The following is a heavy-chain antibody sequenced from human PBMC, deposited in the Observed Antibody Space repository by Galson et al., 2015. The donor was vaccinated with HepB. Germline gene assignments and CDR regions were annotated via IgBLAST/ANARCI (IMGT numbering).Heavy chain of an antibody. V-gene: IGHV5-51*03. J-gene: IGHJ5*02. D-gene: IGHD3-10*01. CDR3: ARIYLVRGVIRWFDP. CDR1: GYSFPSYW. CDR2: IYPGDSDT. Sequence: QSGAEVKKPGESLKISCQGSGYSFPSYWIGCVCQMPGKGLEWMGIIYPGDSDTRYSPSFQGQVTISADKSISTAYLQWSSLKASDTAMYYCARIYLVRGVIRWFDPWGQGTLVTVSS.